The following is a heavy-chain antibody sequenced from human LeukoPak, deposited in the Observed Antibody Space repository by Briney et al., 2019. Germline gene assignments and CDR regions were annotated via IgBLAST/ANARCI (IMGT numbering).Heavy chain of an antibody. CDR1: GGSISSTSYY. CDR3: ARRSSSPTFDY. CDR2: MYHTGST. J-gene: IGHJ4*02. D-gene: IGHD6-13*01. V-gene: IGHV4-39*07. Sequence: PSETLSLTCIVSGGSISSTSYYWGWIRQPPGKGLEWIGSMYHTGSTYYNPSLKSRVTISVDTSKNQFSLKLSSVTAADTAVYYCARRSSSPTFDYWGQGTLVTVSS.